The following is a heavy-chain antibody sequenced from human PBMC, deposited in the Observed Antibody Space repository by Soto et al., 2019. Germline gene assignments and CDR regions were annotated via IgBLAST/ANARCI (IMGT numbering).Heavy chain of an antibody. V-gene: IGHV1-69*01. Sequence: QVQLVQSGAEVKKPGSSVKVSCKASGGTFSSYAISWVRQAPGQGLEWMGGIIPIFGTANYAQKFQGRVTITADESTSTSYMELSSLRSENTAVYYCAREDSNYAYYYYGMDVWGQGTTVTVSS. CDR1: GGTFSSYA. D-gene: IGHD4-4*01. CDR3: AREDSNYAYYYYGMDV. CDR2: IIPIFGTA. J-gene: IGHJ6*02.